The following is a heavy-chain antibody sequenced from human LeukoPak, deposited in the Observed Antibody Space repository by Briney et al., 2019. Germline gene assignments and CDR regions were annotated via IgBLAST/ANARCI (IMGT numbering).Heavy chain of an antibody. J-gene: IGHJ6*02. CDR1: GYTFTSYG. CDR3: ARVGVVPATLYYYGMDV. D-gene: IGHD2-2*01. V-gene: IGHV1-18*01. Sequence: ASVKVPCKASGYTFTSYGISWVRQAPGQGLEWMGWISAYNGNTNYAQKLQGRVTMTTDTSTSTAYMELRSLRSDDTAVYYCARVGVVPATLYYYGMDVWGQGTTVTVSS. CDR2: ISAYNGNT.